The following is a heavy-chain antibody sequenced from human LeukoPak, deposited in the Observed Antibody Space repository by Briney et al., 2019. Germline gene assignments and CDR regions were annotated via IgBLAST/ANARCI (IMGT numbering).Heavy chain of an antibody. V-gene: IGHV1-69*04. Sequence: ASVKISCKASGGTFSSYAISWVRQAPGQGLEWMGRIIPILGIANYAQKFQGRVTITADKSTSTAYMELSSLRAEDTAVYYCAKSSGYYYDSSGSDYAFDIWGQGTMVTVSS. CDR1: GGTFSSYA. CDR3: AKSSGYYYDSSGSDYAFDI. CDR2: IIPILGIA. J-gene: IGHJ3*02. D-gene: IGHD3-22*01.